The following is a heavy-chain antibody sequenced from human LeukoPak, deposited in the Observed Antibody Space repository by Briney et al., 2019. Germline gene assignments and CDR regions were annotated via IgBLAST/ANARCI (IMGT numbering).Heavy chain of an antibody. CDR2: ISGSGSYT. Sequence: GGSLRLSCAASGFTFSTYAMIWVRQAPGKGLEWVSVISGSGSYTYYADSVKGRFTISRDNSQDTLYLQMNSLRAEDTAVYYCARDWYDYWGPGTLVTVSS. CDR3: ARDWYDY. CDR1: GFTFSTYA. D-gene: IGHD6-13*01. J-gene: IGHJ4*02. V-gene: IGHV3-23*01.